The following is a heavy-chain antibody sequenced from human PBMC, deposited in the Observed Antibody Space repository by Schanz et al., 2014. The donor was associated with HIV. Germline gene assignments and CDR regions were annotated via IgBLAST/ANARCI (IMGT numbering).Heavy chain of an antibody. CDR3: AKEGGYSGYDHGWLDP. J-gene: IGHJ5*02. D-gene: IGHD5-12*01. CDR2: TWYDGSNK. CDR1: GFTFRSYG. Sequence: QVQLAESGGGVVQPGRSLRLSCAASGFTFRSYGMHWVRQAPGKGLEWVAVTWYDGSNKYYADSVKGRFTISRDNSNTLYLQMSSLRAEDTAVYYCAKEGGYSGYDHGWLDPWGQGTLVTVSS. V-gene: IGHV3-33*03.